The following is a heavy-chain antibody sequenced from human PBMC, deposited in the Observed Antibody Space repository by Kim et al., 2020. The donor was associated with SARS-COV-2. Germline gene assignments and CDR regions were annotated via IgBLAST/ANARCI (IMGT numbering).Heavy chain of an antibody. Sequence: GGSLRLSCAASGFTFSSYAMTWLRQVPGKGLEWVSIISGGGDGIYYADSVKGRFTISRDNARNTLYLQLNSLRVDDTAVYYCAKTKEVMDFFDYWGQGTL. CDR2: ISGGGDGI. J-gene: IGHJ4*02. CDR1: GFTFSSYA. V-gene: IGHV3-23*01. CDR3: AKTKEVMDFFDY. D-gene: IGHD2-8*01.